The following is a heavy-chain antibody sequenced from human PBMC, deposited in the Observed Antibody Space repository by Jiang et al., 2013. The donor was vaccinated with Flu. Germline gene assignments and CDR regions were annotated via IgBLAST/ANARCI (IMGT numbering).Heavy chain of an antibody. J-gene: IGHJ4*02. D-gene: IGHD1-20*01. CDR3: ARGNSITGTHFDY. Sequence: SLKSRVTISVDTSKNQFSLKLSSVTAADTAVYYCARGNSITGTHFDYWGQGTLVTVSS. V-gene: IGHV4-30-2*05.